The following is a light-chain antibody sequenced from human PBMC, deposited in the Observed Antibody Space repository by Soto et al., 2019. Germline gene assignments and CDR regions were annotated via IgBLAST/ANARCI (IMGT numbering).Light chain of an antibody. Sequence: DIQMTQSPPSMFASVGDRVTITCRASQSISNHLNWYQQMPGKAPKVLIYAASSLQSGVPSRFSGSGSGTDFTLTISSLQPEDFATYHCQQTYSAPLTFGGGTKVEIK. CDR3: QQTYSAPLT. CDR2: AAS. V-gene: IGKV1-39*01. CDR1: QSISNH. J-gene: IGKJ4*01.